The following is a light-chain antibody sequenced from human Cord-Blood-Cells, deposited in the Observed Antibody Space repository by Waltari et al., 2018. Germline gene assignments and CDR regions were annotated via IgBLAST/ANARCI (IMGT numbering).Light chain of an antibody. J-gene: IGKJ3*01. CDR2: AAS. Sequence: AIRMTQSPSSFSASTGDRVTITCRASQGSSSLLDWYQQKPGKAPKLLIYAASTLQSGVPSRFSGSGSGTDFTLTISCLQSEDFATYYYQQYYSYPLTFGPGTKVDIK. V-gene: IGKV1-8*01. CDR3: QQYYSYPLT. CDR1: QGSSSL.